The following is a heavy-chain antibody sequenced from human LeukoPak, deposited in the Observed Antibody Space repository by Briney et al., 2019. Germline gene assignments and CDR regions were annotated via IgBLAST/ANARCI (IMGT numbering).Heavy chain of an antibody. CDR2: ISWNSGSI. J-gene: IGHJ4*02. Sequence: GRSLRLSCAASGFTFDDYAMHWVRQAPGKGLEWVSGISWNSGSIGYADSVKGRFTISRDNAKNSLYLQMNSLRAEDTDLYYCAKDRRGSYSGSYFDYWGQGTLVTVSS. CDR3: AKDRRGSYSGSYFDY. V-gene: IGHV3-9*01. D-gene: IGHD1-26*01. CDR1: GFTFDDYA.